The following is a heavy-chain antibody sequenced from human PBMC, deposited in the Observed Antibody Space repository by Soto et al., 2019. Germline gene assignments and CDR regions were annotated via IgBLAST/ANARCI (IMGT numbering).Heavy chain of an antibody. D-gene: IGHD3-22*01. CDR1: GFTFSSYA. J-gene: IGHJ4*02. CDR3: AALIVVVMYPDY. Sequence: PGGSLRLSCAASGFTFSSYAMHWVRQAPGKGLEWVAVISYDGSNKYYADSVKGRFTISRDNSKNTLYLQMNSLRAEDTAVYYCAALIVVVMYPDYWGQGTLVTVSS. V-gene: IGHV3-30-3*01. CDR2: ISYDGSNK.